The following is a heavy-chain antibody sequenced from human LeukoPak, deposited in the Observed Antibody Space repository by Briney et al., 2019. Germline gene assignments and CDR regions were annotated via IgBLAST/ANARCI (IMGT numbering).Heavy chain of an antibody. Sequence: PGGSLRLSCAASGFTFSTYWMHWVRQAPGKGLVWVSHIKSDGSSTSYADSVKGRFTISRDNAKNTLYLQMNSLRAEDTAVYYCARAVELATWGQGTLVTVSS. V-gene: IGHV3-74*01. CDR2: IKSDGSST. J-gene: IGHJ5*02. CDR1: GFTFSTYW. CDR3: ARAVELAT. D-gene: IGHD5-24*01.